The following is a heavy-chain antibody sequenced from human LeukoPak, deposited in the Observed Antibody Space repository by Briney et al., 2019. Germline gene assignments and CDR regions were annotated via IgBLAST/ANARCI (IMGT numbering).Heavy chain of an antibody. Sequence: ASVKVSCKASGYTLTSYGISWVRQAPGQGLEWMGWISAYNGNTNYAQKLQGRVTMTTDTSTSTAYMELRSLRSDDTAVYYCARGVYYDSSGYLDYWGQGTLVTVSS. CDR2: ISAYNGNT. D-gene: IGHD3-22*01. CDR1: GYTLTSYG. V-gene: IGHV1-18*01. CDR3: ARGVYYDSSGYLDY. J-gene: IGHJ4*02.